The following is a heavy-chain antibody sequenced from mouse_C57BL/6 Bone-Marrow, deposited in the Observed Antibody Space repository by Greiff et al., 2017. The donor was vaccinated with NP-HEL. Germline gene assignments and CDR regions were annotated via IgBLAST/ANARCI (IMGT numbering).Heavy chain of an antibody. CDR2: ISSGGSYT. D-gene: IGHD2-3*01. CDR3: ARQGYDFDD. CDR1: GFTFSSYG. V-gene: IGHV5-6*01. Sequence: EVQLQESGGDLVKPGGSLKLSCAASGFTFSSYGMSWVRQTPDKRLEWVATISSGGSYTYYPDSVKGRFTISRDNAKNTLYLQMSSLKSEDTAMYYCARQGYDFDDWGQGTTLTVAS. J-gene: IGHJ2*01.